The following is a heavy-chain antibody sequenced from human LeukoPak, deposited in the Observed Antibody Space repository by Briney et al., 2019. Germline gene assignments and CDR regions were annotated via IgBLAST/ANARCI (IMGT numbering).Heavy chain of an antibody. CDR2: ICGSGGST. CDR3: AKDEVDTSRY. CDR1: GFTFSSYA. J-gene: IGHJ4*02. Sequence: GGSLRLSCAASGFTFSSYAMSWVRQAPGKGLEWVSAICGSGGSTYYADSVKGRFTNSRDNSKNTLYLQMNSLRAEDTAVYYCAKDEVDTSRYWGQGTLVTVSS. V-gene: IGHV3-23*01. D-gene: IGHD5-18*01.